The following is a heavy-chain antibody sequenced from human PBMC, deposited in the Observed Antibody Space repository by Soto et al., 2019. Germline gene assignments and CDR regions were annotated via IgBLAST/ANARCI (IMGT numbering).Heavy chain of an antibody. CDR1: GFTFSSYG. V-gene: IGHV3-30*18. D-gene: IGHD5-12*01. CDR3: AKDRIRSGWLPQSHYY. CDR2: ISYDGSNK. J-gene: IGHJ4*02. Sequence: GGSLRLSCAASGFTFSSYGMHWVRQAPGKGLEWVAVISYDGSNKYYADSVKGRFTISRDNSKNTLYLQMNSLRAEDTAVYYCAKDRIRSGWLPQSHYYWGQGTLVTVSS.